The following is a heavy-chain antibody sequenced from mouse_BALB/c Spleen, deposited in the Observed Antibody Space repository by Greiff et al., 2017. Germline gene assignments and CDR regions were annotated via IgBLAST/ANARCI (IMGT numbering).Heavy chain of an antibody. J-gene: IGHJ4*01. Sequence: VKLVESGPGLVAPSQSLSITCTVSGFSLTSYGVHWVRQPPGKGLEWLGVIWAGGSTNYNSALMSRLSISKDNSKSQVFLKMNSLQTDDTAMYYCARAGNYEGYAMDYWGQGTSVTVSS. V-gene: IGHV2-9*02. CDR2: IWAGGST. CDR1: GFSLTSYG. CDR3: ARAGNYEGYAMDY. D-gene: IGHD2-1*01.